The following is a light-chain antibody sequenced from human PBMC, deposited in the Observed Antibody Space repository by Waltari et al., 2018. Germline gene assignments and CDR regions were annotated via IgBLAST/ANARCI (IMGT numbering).Light chain of an antibody. CDR1: TADFGRYNL. J-gene: IGLJ3*02. CDR2: EVT. CDR3: SSFESSRTWV. Sequence: QSALTQPASVSGSPGQSITISRSGTTADFGRYNLVAWYQQLPGNAPKLVIYEVTERPSELSNRFSGSKSGNTASLTISGLQAEDEADYYCSSFESSRTWVFGGGTKLTVL. V-gene: IGLV2-23*02.